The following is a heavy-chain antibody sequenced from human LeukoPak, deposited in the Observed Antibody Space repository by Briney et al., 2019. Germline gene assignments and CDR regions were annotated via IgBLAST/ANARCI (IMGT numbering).Heavy chain of an antibody. CDR1: GGSISSSSYY. V-gene: IGHV4-39*07. CDR3: ARDRNWNDGVSDAFDI. Sequence: KTSETLSLTCTVSGGSISSSSYYWGWIRQPPGKGLEWIGSIYYSGSTYYNPSLKSRVTISVDTSKNQFSLKLSSVTAADTAVYYCARDRNWNDGVSDAFDIWGQGTMVTVSS. D-gene: IGHD1-1*01. J-gene: IGHJ3*02. CDR2: IYYSGST.